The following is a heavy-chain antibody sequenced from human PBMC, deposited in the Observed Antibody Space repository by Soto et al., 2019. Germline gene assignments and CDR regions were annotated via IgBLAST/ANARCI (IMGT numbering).Heavy chain of an antibody. CDR2: ISSSGSTI. CDR1: GFTFSSYE. D-gene: IGHD2-15*01. CDR3: ARCHWGDIVVVVAANPCACDI. J-gene: IGHJ3*02. V-gene: IGHV3-48*03. Sequence: EVQLVESGGGLVQPGGSLRLSCAASGFTFSSYEMNWVRQAPGKGLEWSSYISSSGSTIYYADSVKGPFTISRDNAKNSRYLQMNSLRGEATAVYYCARCHWGDIVVVVAANPCACDILGQGTMVTVSS.